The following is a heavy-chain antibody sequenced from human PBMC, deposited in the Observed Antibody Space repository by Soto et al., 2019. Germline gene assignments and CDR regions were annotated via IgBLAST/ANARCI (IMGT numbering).Heavy chain of an antibody. J-gene: IGHJ4*02. Sequence: PWERLSLTCTVSGGCISSGEYYGSWIRQPPGKGLEWIGYIYYSGSTYYNPSLKSRVTISVDTSKNQFSLKLSSVTAADTAVYYCASAVSAAGTGDYWGQGTLVTVS. V-gene: IGHV4-30-4*01. CDR2: IYYSGST. D-gene: IGHD6-13*01. CDR3: ASAVSAAGTGDY. CDR1: GGCISSGEYY.